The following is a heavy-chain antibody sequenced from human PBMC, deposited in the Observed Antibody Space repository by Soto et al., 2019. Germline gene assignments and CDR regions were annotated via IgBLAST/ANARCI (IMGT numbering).Heavy chain of an antibody. D-gene: IGHD1-20*01. J-gene: IGHJ4*02. Sequence: PGESLKISCQASGYSFINYWIGWVRQMPGKGLECMAIINPGNSETRYSPSFQGQVTVSADKSISTVYLQWSSLKASDTAMYYCARPHLNNVDSWGQGTLVTVSS. CDR2: INPGNSET. V-gene: IGHV5-51*01. CDR1: GYSFINYW. CDR3: ARPHLNNVDS.